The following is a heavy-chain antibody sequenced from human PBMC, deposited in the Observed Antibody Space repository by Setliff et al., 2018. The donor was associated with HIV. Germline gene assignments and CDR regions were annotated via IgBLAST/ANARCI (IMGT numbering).Heavy chain of an antibody. V-gene: IGHV4-4*07. Sequence: ETLSLTCTVSGASMTDDYSWNWVRQSAGNRLEWIGRIYTSGPINFNPSLESRLTMSVDTSKNQFSLKLSSVTAVDTAVYYCARNPCSGGSCPDAFDIWGKGTMVTVSS. D-gene: IGHD2-15*01. J-gene: IGHJ3*02. CDR3: ARNPCSGGSCPDAFDI. CDR2: IYTSGPI. CDR1: GASMTDDY.